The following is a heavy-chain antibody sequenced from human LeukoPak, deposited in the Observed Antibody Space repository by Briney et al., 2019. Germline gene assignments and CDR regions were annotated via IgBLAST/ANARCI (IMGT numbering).Heavy chain of an antibody. Sequence: ASVKVSCKASGYTFTSYYMHWVRQAPGQGLEWMGIINPSGGSTSYAQKFQGRVTMTRDTSTSTVYMELSSLRSEDTAVYYCARFVRVTYGSGSLRGFLYYFDYWGQGTPVTVSS. CDR1: GYTFTSYY. D-gene: IGHD3-10*01. CDR2: INPSGGST. CDR3: ARFVRVTYGSGSLRGFLYYFDY. J-gene: IGHJ4*02. V-gene: IGHV1-46*01.